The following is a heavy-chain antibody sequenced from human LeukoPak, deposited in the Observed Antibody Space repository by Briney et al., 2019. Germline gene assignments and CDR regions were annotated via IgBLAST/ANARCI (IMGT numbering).Heavy chain of an antibody. CDR1: GFTFSSYA. Sequence: GGSLRLSCAASGFTFSSYAMHWVRQAPGKGLEWVAVISYDGSNKYYADSVKGRFTISRDNSKSTLYLQMNSLRAEDTAVYYCARAVGYSYGFDYFDYWGQGTLVTVSS. D-gene: IGHD5-18*01. J-gene: IGHJ4*02. CDR3: ARAVGYSYGFDYFDY. V-gene: IGHV3-30*04. CDR2: ISYDGSNK.